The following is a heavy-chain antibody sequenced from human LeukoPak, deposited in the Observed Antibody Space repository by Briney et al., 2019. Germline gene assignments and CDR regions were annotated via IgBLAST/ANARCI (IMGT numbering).Heavy chain of an antibody. J-gene: IGHJ4*02. D-gene: IGHD3-10*01. Sequence: GGSLRLSCAASGFTFGSYAMRWVRQAPGKGLEWVSAISGSGGSTYYADSVKGRFTISRDNSKNTLYLQMNSLRAEDTAVYYCASGLWFGPHYWGQGTLVTVSS. V-gene: IGHV3-23*01. CDR1: GFTFGSYA. CDR3: ASGLWFGPHY. CDR2: ISGSGGST.